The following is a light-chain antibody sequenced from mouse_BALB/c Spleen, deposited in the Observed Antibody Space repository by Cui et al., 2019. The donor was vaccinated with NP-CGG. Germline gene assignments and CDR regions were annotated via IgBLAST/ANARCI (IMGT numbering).Light chain of an antibody. J-gene: IGLJ1*01. V-gene: IGLV2*02. Sequence: QAVVTQESALTTSPGETVTLTCRSSTGAVTTSNYANWVQEKPDHLFTGLIGGTSNRAPGGPVRCSCALMGDKTALTITRAQTDDDAMKFCSPRYSTHWVFGGGTKLTVL. CDR2: GTS. CDR1: TGAVTTSNY. CDR3: SPRYSTHWV.